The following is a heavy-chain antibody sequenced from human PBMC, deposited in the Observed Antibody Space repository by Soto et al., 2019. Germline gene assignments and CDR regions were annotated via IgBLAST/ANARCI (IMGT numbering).Heavy chain of an antibody. Sequence: QVQLVESGGGVVQPGRSLRLSCAASGFTFSHYAMHWVRQAPGKGLEWVALMSYDGSNEYYADSVKGRFTISRDNSKNTVYLQMNSLSAEDTAVYYCAKDGSHNFDYWGQGTLVSVSS. V-gene: IGHV3-30*18. CDR1: GFTFSHYA. CDR2: MSYDGSNE. D-gene: IGHD1-26*01. J-gene: IGHJ4*02. CDR3: AKDGSHNFDY.